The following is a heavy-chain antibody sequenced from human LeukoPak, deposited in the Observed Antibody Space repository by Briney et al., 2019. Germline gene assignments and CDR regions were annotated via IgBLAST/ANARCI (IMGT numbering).Heavy chain of an antibody. J-gene: IGHJ4*02. CDR2: INSDGRST. V-gene: IGHV3-74*01. CDR3: AKEGVGDLPPYYFDY. D-gene: IGHD3-10*01. Sequence: GGSLRLSCAASGFTFTSYWMHWVRQAPGKGLVWVSRINSDGRSTSYADSVKGRFTISRDNAKNTLYLQMNSLRPEDTAVYHCAKEGVGDLPPYYFDYWGQGALVTVSS. CDR1: GFTFTSYW.